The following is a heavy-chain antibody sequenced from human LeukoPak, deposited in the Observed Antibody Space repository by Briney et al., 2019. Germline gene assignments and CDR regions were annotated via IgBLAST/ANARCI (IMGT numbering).Heavy chain of an antibody. CDR3: ARRKVGMRAFDI. CDR2: IYYSGST. CDR1: GGSISSSSYY. J-gene: IGHJ3*02. Sequence: SETLSLTRTVSGGSISSSSYYWGWIRQPPGKELVWIGSIYYSGSTYYNPSLKSRVTISVDTSKNQFSLKLSSVTAADTAVYYCARRKVGMRAFDIWGQGTMVTVSS. V-gene: IGHV4-39*07. D-gene: IGHD2-2*01.